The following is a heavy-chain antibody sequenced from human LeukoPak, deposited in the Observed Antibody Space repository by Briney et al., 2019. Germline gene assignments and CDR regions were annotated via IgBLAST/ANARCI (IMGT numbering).Heavy chain of an antibody. Sequence: SETLSLTCTVSGGSISSYYWSWIRQPPGKGLEWIGYIYYSGSTNYNPSLKSRVTISVDTSKNRFSLKVSSVTAADTAMYYCARGGSRSYTSSTLDYWGQGTLVTVSS. CDR2: IYYSGST. CDR3: ARGGSRSYTSSTLDY. J-gene: IGHJ4*02. CDR1: GGSISSYY. V-gene: IGHV4-59*01. D-gene: IGHD6-6*01.